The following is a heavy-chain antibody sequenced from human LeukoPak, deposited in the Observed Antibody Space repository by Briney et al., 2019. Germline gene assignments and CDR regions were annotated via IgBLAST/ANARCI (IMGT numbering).Heavy chain of an antibody. Sequence: GGSLRLSCAASGFALSDYWMSWVRQAPGKGLEWVANIEQDGSEKYYVDSVKGRFTISRDNAKNSLYLQMNSLRAEDTAVYYCAKGYDEDYYYYMDVWGKGTTVTVSS. V-gene: IGHV3-7*01. D-gene: IGHD5-12*01. CDR2: IEQDGSEK. J-gene: IGHJ6*03. CDR3: AKGYDEDYYYYMDV. CDR1: GFALSDYW.